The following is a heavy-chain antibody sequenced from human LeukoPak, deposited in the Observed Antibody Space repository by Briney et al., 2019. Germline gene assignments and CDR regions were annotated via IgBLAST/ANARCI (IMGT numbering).Heavy chain of an antibody. J-gene: IGHJ6*03. CDR1: GFTFSSYA. Sequence: GGSLRLSCAASGFTFSSYAMHWVRKAPGRGWGWGAFISYDGSNKYYADSVKGRFTISRDNSKNTLYLQMNSLRAEDTAVYYCARGGGSGWYYYMGVWGKGTTVTGSS. D-gene: IGHD6-19*01. CDR3: ARGGGSGWYYYMGV. CDR2: ISYDGSNK. V-gene: IGHV3-30*04.